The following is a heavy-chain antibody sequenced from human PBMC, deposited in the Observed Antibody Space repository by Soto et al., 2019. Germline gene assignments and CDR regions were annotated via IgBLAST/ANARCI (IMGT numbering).Heavy chain of an antibody. CDR2: ISGSGGST. V-gene: IGHV3-23*01. CDR1: GFTFSSYA. Sequence: GGSLRLSCAASGFTFSSYAMSWVRQAPGKGLEWVSAISGSGGSTYYADSVKGRFTISRDNSKNTLYLQMNSLRAEDTAVYYCAKDFQVGTYYYYYGMDVWGQGTTVTVSS. J-gene: IGHJ6*02. D-gene: IGHD2-21*02. CDR3: AKDFQVGTYYYYYGMDV.